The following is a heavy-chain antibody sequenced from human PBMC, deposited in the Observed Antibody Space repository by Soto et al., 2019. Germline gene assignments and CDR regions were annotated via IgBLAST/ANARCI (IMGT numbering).Heavy chain of an antibody. J-gene: IGHJ5*02. D-gene: IGHD3-3*01. V-gene: IGHV4-59*01. CDR1: GGSISSYY. CDR2: IYYSGST. Sequence: SETLSLTCTVSGGSISSYYWSWIRQPPGKGLEWIGYIYYSGSTNYNPSLKSRVTISVDTSKNQFSLKLSSVTAADTAVHYCARGSNTYDFWSGYYNRGWFDPWGQGTLVTVSS. CDR3: ARGSNTYDFWSGYYNRGWFDP.